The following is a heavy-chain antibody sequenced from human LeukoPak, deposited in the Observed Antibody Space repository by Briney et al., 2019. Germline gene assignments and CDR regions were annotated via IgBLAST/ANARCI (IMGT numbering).Heavy chain of an antibody. V-gene: IGHV4-39*01. CDR2: IYFSGST. Sequence: SETLSLTCTVSGGSISSSSYYWGWIRQPPGKGLEWIGSIYFSGSTYYNPSLKSRVTISVDTSKNQFSLKLSSVTAADTAVYYCARRTVTTGYRDVWGKGTTVTVSS. D-gene: IGHD4-17*01. J-gene: IGHJ6*03. CDR3: ARRTVTTGYRDV. CDR1: GGSISSSSYY.